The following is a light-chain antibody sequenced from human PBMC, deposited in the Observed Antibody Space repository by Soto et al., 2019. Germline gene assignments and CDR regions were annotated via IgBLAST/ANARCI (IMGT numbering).Light chain of an antibody. CDR3: QQYGSSIT. Sequence: ETVLTQSPGTLSLSPGERATLSCRASQYVSSSYLAWYQQKPGQPPRLLIYGASSRATGIPDRFSGSGSGTDFTLTISRLEPEDFAVFYCQQYGSSITFGQGTRLEIK. J-gene: IGKJ5*01. CDR1: QYVSSSY. V-gene: IGKV3-20*01. CDR2: GAS.